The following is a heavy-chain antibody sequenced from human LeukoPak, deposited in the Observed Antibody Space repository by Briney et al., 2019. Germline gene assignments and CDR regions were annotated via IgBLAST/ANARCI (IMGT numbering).Heavy chain of an antibody. CDR1: GFTFSSYS. CDR3: ARDREGRDGGIFGY. D-gene: IGHD5-24*01. V-gene: IGHV3-21*01. Sequence: GGSLRLSCAASGFTFSSYSMNWVRQAPGKGLEWVSSISSSSYIYYADSVKGRFTISRDNAKNSLYLQMNSLRAEDTAVYYCARDREGRDGGIFGYWGQGTLVTVSS. CDR2: ISSSSYI. J-gene: IGHJ4*02.